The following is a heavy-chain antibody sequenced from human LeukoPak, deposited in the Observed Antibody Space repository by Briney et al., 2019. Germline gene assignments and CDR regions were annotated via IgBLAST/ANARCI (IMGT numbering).Heavy chain of an antibody. D-gene: IGHD3/OR15-3a*01. J-gene: IGHJ3*02. V-gene: IGHV4-39*01. CDR2: VFYSGGA. CDR1: GGSISSRNYY. Sequence: SETLSLTCTVSGGSISSRNYYWGWIRQPPGKGLEWIGNVFYSGGAYYNLSLKSRIAISVDTSKNQFSLQLNSVTPEDTAVYYCARGGLISLANTPLGAFDIWGQGTMVSVSS. CDR3: ARGGLISLANTPLGAFDI.